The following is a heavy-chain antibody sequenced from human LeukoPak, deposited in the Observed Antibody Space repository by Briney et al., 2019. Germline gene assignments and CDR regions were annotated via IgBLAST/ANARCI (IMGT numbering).Heavy chain of an antibody. D-gene: IGHD3-22*01. Sequence: PETLSLTCTVSGGSISSSSYYWGWIRQPPGKGLEWIGSIYYSGSTYYNPSLKSRVTISVDTSKNQFSLKLSSVTAADTAVYYCARDPTYYYDDSGFTWGQGTLVTVSS. CDR2: IYYSGST. V-gene: IGHV4-39*07. CDR3: ARDPTYYYDDSGFT. J-gene: IGHJ4*02. CDR1: GGSISSSSYY.